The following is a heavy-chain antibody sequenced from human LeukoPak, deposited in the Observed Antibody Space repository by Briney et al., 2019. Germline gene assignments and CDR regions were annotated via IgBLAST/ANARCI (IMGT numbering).Heavy chain of an antibody. J-gene: IGHJ5*02. V-gene: IGHV1-18*01. CDR3: ARSPGFFGWFDP. Sequence: ASVNVSCKASGYTFTSYGFSWVRQAPGQGLEGMGWISAYNGNTNYAQKLQGRVTMTTDTSTGTAYMELRRLRSDDTAVYYCARSPGFFGWFDPWGQGTLVTVSS. D-gene: IGHD3-3*01. CDR2: ISAYNGNT. CDR1: GYTFTSYG.